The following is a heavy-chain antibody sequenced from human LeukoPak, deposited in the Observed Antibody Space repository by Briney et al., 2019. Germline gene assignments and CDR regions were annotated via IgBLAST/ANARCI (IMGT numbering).Heavy chain of an antibody. V-gene: IGHV4-61*02. CDR3: ARGFGRYFDRLSDY. J-gene: IGHJ4*02. CDR2: IYTSGGT. Sequence: SETLSLTCTVSGGSISSGSYYWSWIRQPAGKGLEWIGRIYTSGGTNYNPSLKSRVTISVDPPKNQFSLKLSSVTAADTAVYYCARGFGRYFDRLSDYWGQGTLVTVSS. D-gene: IGHD3-9*01. CDR1: GGSISSGSYY.